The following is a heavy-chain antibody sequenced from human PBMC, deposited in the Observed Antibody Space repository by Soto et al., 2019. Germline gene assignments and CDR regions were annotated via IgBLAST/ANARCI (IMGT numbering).Heavy chain of an antibody. CDR2: IYYSGST. CDR1: GGSISSYY. CDR3: ARDYRSGWFDP. Sequence: SETLSLTCTVSGGSISSYYWSWIRQPPGKGLEWIGYIYYSGSTNYNPSLKSRVTISVDTSKNQFSLKLSSVTAADTAVYYCARDYRSGWFDPWGQGTLVTVSS. V-gene: IGHV4-59*08. J-gene: IGHJ5*02. D-gene: IGHD4-4*01.